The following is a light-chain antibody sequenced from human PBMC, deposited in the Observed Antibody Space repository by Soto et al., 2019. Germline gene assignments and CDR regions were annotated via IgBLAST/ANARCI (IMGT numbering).Light chain of an antibody. CDR2: DVS. Sequence: QSALTQPASVSGSPGQSITISCTGTSSDIGGYNYVSWYQQHPGKAPKLMIYDVSNRPSGVSNRFSGSKSGNTASLTISGLQAEDEADYYCSTQAVSSTLVFGGRTKLTVL. CDR1: SSDIGGYNY. V-gene: IGLV2-14*01. J-gene: IGLJ2*01. CDR3: STQAVSSTLV.